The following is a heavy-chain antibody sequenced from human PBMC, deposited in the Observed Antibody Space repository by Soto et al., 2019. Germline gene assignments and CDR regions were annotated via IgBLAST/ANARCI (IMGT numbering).Heavy chain of an antibody. CDR2: IYWDDDK. D-gene: IGHD2-2*01. V-gene: IGHV2-5*02. Sequence: SGPTLVNPTPTLTLTCTFSGFSLSTSGVGVGWIRQPPGKALEWLALIYWDDDKRYSPSLKSRLTITKDTSKNQVVLTMTNMDPVDTATYYCAHSEGSPVSPAAMLSLSGKYYFDYWGQGTLVTVSS. CDR3: AHSEGSPVSPAAMLSLSGKYYFDY. J-gene: IGHJ4*02. CDR1: GFSLSTSGVG.